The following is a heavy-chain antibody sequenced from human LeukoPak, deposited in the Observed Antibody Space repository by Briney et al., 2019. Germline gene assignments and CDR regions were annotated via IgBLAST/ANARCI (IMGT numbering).Heavy chain of an antibody. D-gene: IGHD2-2*01. V-gene: IGHV4-34*01. Sequence: SETLSLTCAVYGGSFSGFYWSWIRRPPGKGLEWIGEIRHRGNTNYNPSLKSRVTISVDTSKNQFSLKLSSVTAADTAVYYCARFRGAVVPAAHLYYFDYWGQGTLVTVSS. J-gene: IGHJ4*02. CDR2: IRHRGNT. CDR3: ARFRGAVVPAAHLYYFDY. CDR1: GGSFSGFY.